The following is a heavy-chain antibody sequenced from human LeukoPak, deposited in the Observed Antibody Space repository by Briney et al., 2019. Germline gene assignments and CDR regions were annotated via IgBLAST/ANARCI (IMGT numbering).Heavy chain of an antibody. J-gene: IGHJ4*02. D-gene: IGHD3-16*02. Sequence: GSLRLPCAASGFTFSSSAMSWVRQAPGKGLEWISVISASGGSTYYADSVKGRFTISRDNSKNTLHLQMNSLRAEDTAVYYCAKGISIYSYFDNWGQGTLVTVSS. CDR1: GFTFSSSA. CDR3: AKGISIYSYFDN. V-gene: IGHV3-23*01. CDR2: ISASGGST.